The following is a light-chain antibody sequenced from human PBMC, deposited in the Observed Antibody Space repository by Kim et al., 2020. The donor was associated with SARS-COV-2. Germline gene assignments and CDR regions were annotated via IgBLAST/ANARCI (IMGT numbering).Light chain of an antibody. J-gene: IGKJ3*01. V-gene: IGKV1-9*01. CDR1: QGISSY. Sequence: IQLTQSPSSLSASVGDRVTITCRASQGISSYLAWYQQKPGKAPKLLIYAASTLQSGVPSRFSGSGSGTDFTLTISSLQPEDFATYYCQQANSYPFSFCPGTKVDIK. CDR3: QQANSYPFS. CDR2: AAS.